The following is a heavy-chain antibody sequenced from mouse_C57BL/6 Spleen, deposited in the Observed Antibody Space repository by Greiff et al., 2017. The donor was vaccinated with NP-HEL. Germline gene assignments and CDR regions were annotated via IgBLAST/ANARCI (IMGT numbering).Heavy chain of an antibody. CDR3: ARVGVTTVGYYAMDY. J-gene: IGHJ4*01. CDR2: IYPGSGST. Sequence: VQLQQPGAELVKPGASVKMSCKASGYTFTSYWITWVKQRPGQGLEWIGDIYPGSGSTNYNEKFKSKATLTVDTSSSTAYMQLSSLTSEDSAVYYCARVGVTTVGYYAMDYWGQVTSVTVSS. V-gene: IGHV1-55*01. D-gene: IGHD1-1*01. CDR1: GYTFTSYW.